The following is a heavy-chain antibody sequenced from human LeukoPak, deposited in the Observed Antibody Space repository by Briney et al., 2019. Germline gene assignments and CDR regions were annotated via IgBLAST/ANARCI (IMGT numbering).Heavy chain of an antibody. D-gene: IGHD3-10*01. CDR3: ARGVLPWFGESPQGWFDP. V-gene: IGHV4-4*07. CDR2: IYTSGST. CDR1: GGSISSYY. Sequence: SETLSLTCTVSGGSISSYYWSWIRQPAGKGLEWIGRIYTSGSTNYNPSLKSRVTMSVDTSKNQFSLKLSSVTAADTAVYYCARGVLPWFGESPQGWFDPWGQGTLVTVSS. J-gene: IGHJ5*02.